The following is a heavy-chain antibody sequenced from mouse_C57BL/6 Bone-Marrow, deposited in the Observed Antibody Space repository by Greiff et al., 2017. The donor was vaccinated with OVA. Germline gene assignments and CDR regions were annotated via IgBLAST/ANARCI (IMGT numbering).Heavy chain of an antibody. CDR1: GYTFTDYN. V-gene: IGHV1-18*01. D-gene: IGHD1-1*01. CDR2: INPNNGGT. J-gene: IGHJ3*01. CDR3: ARLLFRYYYGSSPAWFAY. Sequence: EVQLQQSGPELVKPGASVKIPCKASGYTFTDYNMDWVKQSHGKSLEWIGDINPNNGGTIYNQKFKGKATLTVDKSSSTAYMELRSLTSEDTAVYYCARLLFRYYYGSSPAWFAYWGQGTLVTVSA.